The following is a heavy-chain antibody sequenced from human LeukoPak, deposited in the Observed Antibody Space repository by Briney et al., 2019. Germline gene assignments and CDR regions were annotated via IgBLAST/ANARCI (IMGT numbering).Heavy chain of an antibody. Sequence: SETLSLTCTVSGGSLSTAYWSWIRQPPGKGLEWIAYIYHTGNAKYNPSLKSRVTMSVDTSKNQFSLRLSSVTTADTAVYYCARDGYSYTDVWGQGILVTVSS. D-gene: IGHD5-18*01. CDR3: ARDGYSYTDV. V-gene: IGHV4-59*01. CDR1: GGSLSTAY. J-gene: IGHJ3*01. CDR2: IYHTGNA.